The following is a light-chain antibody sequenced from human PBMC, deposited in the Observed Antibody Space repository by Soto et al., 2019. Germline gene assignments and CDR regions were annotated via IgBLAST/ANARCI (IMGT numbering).Light chain of an antibody. J-gene: IGLJ1*01. V-gene: IGLV1-40*01. CDR2: ANS. CDR1: SSNIGAGYY. CDR3: QSYESSLSGYV. Sequence: QSVLTQPPSVSGAPGQKMTISCTGSSSNIGAGYYVHWYQQLPGTAPKLLINANSNRPSGVPDRFSGSKSGTSASLAITGLQVEDEADYYCQSYESSLSGYVFGSGTKVTVL.